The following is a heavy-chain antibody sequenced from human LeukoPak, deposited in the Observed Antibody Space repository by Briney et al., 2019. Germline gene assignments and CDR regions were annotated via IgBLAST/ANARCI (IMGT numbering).Heavy chain of an antibody. V-gene: IGHV1-69*13. CDR1: VGTFSSYA. CDR2: IIPIFGTA. CDR3: ARGHPPSYYDFWSGYYLPDFDY. D-gene: IGHD3-3*01. J-gene: IGHJ4*02. Sequence: SVKVSRMASVGTFSSYAISWVRQAPGQGLEWMGGIIPIFGTANYAQKFQGRVTITADESTSTAYMELSSLRSEDTAVYYCARGHPPSYYDFWSGYYLPDFDYWGQGTLVTASS.